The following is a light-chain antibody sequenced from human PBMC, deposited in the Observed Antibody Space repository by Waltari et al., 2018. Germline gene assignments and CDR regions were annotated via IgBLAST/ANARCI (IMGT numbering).Light chain of an antibody. V-gene: IGKV4-1*01. J-gene: IGKJ4*01. CDR2: WAS. Sequence: DTVMTQSPDSLAVSLGERATINCKSSQSVLYSSNNKNYLAWYQQKPGQPPKLLIYWASTRESGVPDRFSGSGSGTDFTLTISSLQAEDVAVYYCQQYYSTLPTFGGGTKVEIK. CDR3: QQYYSTLPT. CDR1: QSVLYSSNNKNY.